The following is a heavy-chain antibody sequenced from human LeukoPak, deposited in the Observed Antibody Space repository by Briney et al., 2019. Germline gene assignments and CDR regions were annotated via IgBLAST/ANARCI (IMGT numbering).Heavy chain of an antibody. CDR3: GGGWYDAFDI. CDR2: IYYSGST. Sequence: KASETLSLTCTVSGDSISSSRYYWGWIRQPPGKGLEWIANIYYSGSTYYNPSLKSRVTISVDTSKNQFSLKLSSVTAADTAVYYCGGGWYDAFDIWGQGTMVTVSS. J-gene: IGHJ3*02. D-gene: IGHD6-19*01. V-gene: IGHV4-39*07. CDR1: GDSISSSRYY.